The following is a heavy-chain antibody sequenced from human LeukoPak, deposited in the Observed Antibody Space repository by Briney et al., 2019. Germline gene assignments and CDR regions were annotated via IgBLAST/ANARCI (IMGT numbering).Heavy chain of an antibody. D-gene: IGHD6-25*01. J-gene: IGHJ5*02. CDR3: ARSQGSSGCFEERPSWVVP. CDR2: IIPILGIA. V-gene: IGHV1-69*04. Sequence: GSSVKVSCKASGGTFSSYAISWVRQAPGQGLAWMGRIIPILGIANYAQKFPGRVTITTDKSTSTAYMELSRRRAEDTAVYYCARSQGSSGCFEERPSWVVPWGQGTLVTVSS. CDR1: GGTFSSYA.